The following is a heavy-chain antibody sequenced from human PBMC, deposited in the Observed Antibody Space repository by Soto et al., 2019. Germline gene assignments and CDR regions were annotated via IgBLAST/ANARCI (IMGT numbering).Heavy chain of an antibody. CDR1: CGSISSYY. CDR3: ARGTRATQYYYYFYGMDV. CDR2: IRHSGST. Sequence: SETLSLTCTVSCGSISSYYWSWIRQDPGKGLEWIGYIRHSGSTYYNPSLKSRVTISVDTSKNQFSLKLSSVTAADTAVYYCARGTRATQYYYYFYGMDVWGQGTTVTVSS. V-gene: IGHV4-59*01. J-gene: IGHJ6*02.